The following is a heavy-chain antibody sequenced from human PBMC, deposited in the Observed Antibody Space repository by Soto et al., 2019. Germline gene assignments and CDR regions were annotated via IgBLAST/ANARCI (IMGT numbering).Heavy chain of an antibody. CDR1: GFTFSSYG. V-gene: IGHV3-30*18. J-gene: IGHJ4*02. CDR3: AKDASGWYDY. CDR2: ISYDGSNK. D-gene: IGHD6-19*01. Sequence: GGSLRLSCAASGFTFSSYGMHWVRQAPGKGLEWVAVISYDGSNKYYADSVKGRFTISRDNSKNTLYLQMNSLRAEDTAVYYCAKDASGWYDYWGQGTLVTVSS.